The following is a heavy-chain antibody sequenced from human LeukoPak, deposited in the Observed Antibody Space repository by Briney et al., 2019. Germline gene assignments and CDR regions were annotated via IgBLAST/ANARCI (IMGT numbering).Heavy chain of an antibody. D-gene: IGHD3-22*01. CDR2: IWHDGNYK. V-gene: IGHV3-33*01. CDR1: GLTFSNYN. CDR3: ARDSDYYDSSAYPFRGGLHYDF. J-gene: IGHJ4*02. Sequence: QSGGSLTLSCVASGLTFSNYNMHWVRQAPGKGLEWVAVIWHDGNYKYYVDSVKGRFTISRDNSKNTVYLQMNSLGAEDTAVYSCARDSDYYDSSAYPFRGGLHYDFWGRGTLVTVSS.